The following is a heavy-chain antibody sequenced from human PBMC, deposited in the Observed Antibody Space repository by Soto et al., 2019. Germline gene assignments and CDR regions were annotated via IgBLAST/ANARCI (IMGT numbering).Heavy chain of an antibody. V-gene: IGHV4-34*01. Sequence: QVQLQQWGAGLLKPSETLSLTCAVYGGSFSGYYWTWIRQPPGTGLEWIGEINHSGSTNYNPSLNSRVTIAVDTSKNQFYKKLSSVTAADTAVYDGARDKMTGLFEYWGQGTRVTVTS. CDR2: INHSGST. CDR3: ARDKMTGLFEY. D-gene: IGHD3-9*01. J-gene: IGHJ4*02. CDR1: GGSFSGYY.